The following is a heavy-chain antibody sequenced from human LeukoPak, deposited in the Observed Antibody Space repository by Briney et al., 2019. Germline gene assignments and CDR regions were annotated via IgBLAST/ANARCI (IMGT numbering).Heavy chain of an antibody. V-gene: IGHV4-59*01. J-gene: IGHJ3*02. CDR2: IYYSGST. CDR1: GGSISSYY. Sequence: PSETLSLTCTVSGGSISSYYWSWIRQPPGKGLEWIGYIYYSGSTNYNPSLKSRVTISVDTSKNQFSLKLSSVTAADTAVYYCARGPYCTSTSCYHDAFDIWGQGTMVTVSS. D-gene: IGHD2-2*01. CDR3: ARGPYCTSTSCYHDAFDI.